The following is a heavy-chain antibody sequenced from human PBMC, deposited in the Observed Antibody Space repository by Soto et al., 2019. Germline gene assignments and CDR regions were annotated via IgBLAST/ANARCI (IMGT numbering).Heavy chain of an antibody. J-gene: IGHJ5*02. V-gene: IGHV4-59*03. CDR2: IHYSGST. Sequence: PSETLSLTCTVSSGSISSYYWSWIRQPPGEGLQWIGYIHYSGSTKYNPSLKSRVTMSVDTSKNKFSLSLKSVTAADTAFYYCVCSGTDVWVSKADYWFDPWGQGTLVTVSS. CDR1: SGSISSYY. D-gene: IGHD3-10*02. CDR3: VCSGTDVWVSKADYWFDP.